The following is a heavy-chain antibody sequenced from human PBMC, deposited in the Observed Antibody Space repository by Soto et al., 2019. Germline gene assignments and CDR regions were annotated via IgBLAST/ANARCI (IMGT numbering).Heavy chain of an antibody. CDR1: GFTFSSYW. J-gene: IGHJ6*02. V-gene: IGHV3-74*01. CDR3: ARVEGYCSGGSCYSSFKYYYYYGMDV. Sequence: EVQLVESGGGLVQPGGSLRLSCAASGFTFSSYWMHWVRQAPGKGLVWVSRINSDGSSTSYADSVKGRFTISRDNAKNTLYLQRNSLRAEDTAVYYCARVEGYCSGGSCYSSFKYYYYYGMDVWGQGTTVTVSS. CDR2: INSDGSST. D-gene: IGHD2-15*01.